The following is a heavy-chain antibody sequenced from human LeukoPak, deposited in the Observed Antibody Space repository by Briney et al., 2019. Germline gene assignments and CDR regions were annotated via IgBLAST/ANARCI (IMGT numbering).Heavy chain of an antibody. J-gene: IGHJ4*02. CDR1: GGTFSSYA. D-gene: IGHD6-19*01. CDR3: ARVAHSSGWWGGEHYFDY. CDR2: IIPILGIA. Sequence: SVKVSCKASGGTFSSYAISWVRQAPGQGLEWMGRIIPILGIANYAQKFQGRVTITADKSTSTAYMELSSLRSEDTAVYYCARVAHSSGWWGGEHYFDYWGQGTLVTVSS. V-gene: IGHV1-69*04.